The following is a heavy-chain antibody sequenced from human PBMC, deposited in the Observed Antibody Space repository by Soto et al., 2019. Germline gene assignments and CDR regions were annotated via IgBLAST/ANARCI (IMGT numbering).Heavy chain of an antibody. J-gene: IGHJ6*02. CDR3: ARATSLGYCSSTSCYDPYYYYGMDV. Sequence: HPGGSLRLSCAASGFTFSSYAMHWVRQAPGKGLEWVAVISYDGSNKYYADSVKGRFTISRDNSKNTLYLQMNSLRAEDTAVYYCARATSLGYCSSTSCYDPYYYYGMDVWGQGTTVTVSS. CDR1: GFTFSSYA. D-gene: IGHD2-2*01. CDR2: ISYDGSNK. V-gene: IGHV3-30-3*01.